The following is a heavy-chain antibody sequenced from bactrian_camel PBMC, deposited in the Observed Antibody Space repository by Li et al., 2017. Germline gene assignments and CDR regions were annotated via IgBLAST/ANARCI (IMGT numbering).Heavy chain of an antibody. CDR2: ISSDGTT. Sequence: VQLVESGGGSVQTGGSLRLSCTTSGFTSDDADMVWYRQPPGSECERVSVISSDGTTYYADSVKGRFTISQGNARSTVYLQMNSLKPEDTAVYYCAADDEIYEVRGSCQSLRAGRRWGQGTQVTVS. J-gene: IGHJ4*01. D-gene: IGHD2*01. CDR3: AADDEIYEVRGSCQSLRAGRR. V-gene: IGHV3S63*01. CDR1: GFTSDDAD.